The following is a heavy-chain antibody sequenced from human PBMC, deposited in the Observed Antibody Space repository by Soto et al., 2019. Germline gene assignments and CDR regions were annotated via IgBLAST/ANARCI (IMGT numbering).Heavy chain of an antibody. J-gene: IGHJ5*02. V-gene: IGHV1-8*02. D-gene: IGHD6-13*01. Sequence: QVQLVQSGGEVKKPGASVKVSCKASGYTFTNNDINWVRQASGQGLEWMGWMNPKSGNTGYAQKFQGRVTMTRNTSISTAYMELSRLRSEDTAVYYCARDGGGSSPCVPWGQGTLVTVSS. CDR1: GYTFTNND. CDR3: ARDGGGSSPCVP. CDR2: MNPKSGNT.